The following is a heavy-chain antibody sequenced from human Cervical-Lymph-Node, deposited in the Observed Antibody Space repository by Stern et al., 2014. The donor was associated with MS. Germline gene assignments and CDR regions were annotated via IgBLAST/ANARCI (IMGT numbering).Heavy chain of an antibody. J-gene: IGHJ4*02. D-gene: IGHD3-3*01. V-gene: IGHV2-5*02. Sequence: QVTLKESGPTLVKPTQTLTLTCTFSGFSLSTSGVGVGWIRQPPGKALELLALIYWDDDKPYIPSLKSRLTTTKDTSKNQVVLTMTNMDPVDTATYYCAHTVAIFGFDYWGQGTLVTVSS. CDR2: IYWDDDK. CDR1: GFSLSTSGVG. CDR3: AHTVAIFGFDY.